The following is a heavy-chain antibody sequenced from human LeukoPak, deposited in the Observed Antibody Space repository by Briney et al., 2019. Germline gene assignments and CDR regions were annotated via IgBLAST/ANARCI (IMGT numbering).Heavy chain of an antibody. J-gene: IGHJ4*02. CDR3: AVAGYGRRFDN. V-gene: IGHV4-34*01. D-gene: IGHD5-18*01. CDR2: INHSGST. Sequence: PSXTLSLTCAVYGGSFTGYYWSWIRQPPGKGLEWIGEINHSGSTNYNPSLKSRVTLSVDMSKNQFSLKLSSVTAADAAMYYCAVAGYGRRFDNWGQGTLVTVSS. CDR1: GGSFTGYY.